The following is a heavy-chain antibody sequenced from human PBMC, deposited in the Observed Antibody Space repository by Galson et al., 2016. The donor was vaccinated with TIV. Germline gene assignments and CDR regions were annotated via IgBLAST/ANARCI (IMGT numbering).Heavy chain of an antibody. CDR2: INPDGGDT. D-gene: IGHD2-15*01. Sequence: SVKVSCKASGYTFTSYDVHWVRQAPGQGLQWMGWINPDGGDTNYAQKFRGRVTMTRDTSISTAYMELTILRSDDTAVYYCARGYEDIGVVRAVLGYWGQGTLVTVSS. J-gene: IGHJ4*02. CDR3: ARGYEDIGVVRAVLGY. CDR1: GYTFTSYD. V-gene: IGHV1-2*02.